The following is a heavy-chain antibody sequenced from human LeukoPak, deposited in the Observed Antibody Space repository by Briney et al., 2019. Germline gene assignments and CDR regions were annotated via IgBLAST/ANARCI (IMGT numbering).Heavy chain of an antibody. Sequence: PSETLSLTCAVYGGSFSGYYWSWIRQPPGKGLEWIGEINHSGSTNYNPSLKSRVTISVATSKNQFSLKLSSVTAADTAVYYCARGPYAYCGGDCYPDYWGQGTLVTVSS. CDR1: GGSFSGYY. V-gene: IGHV4-34*01. J-gene: IGHJ4*02. CDR2: INHSGST. D-gene: IGHD2-21*02. CDR3: ARGPYAYCGGDCYPDY.